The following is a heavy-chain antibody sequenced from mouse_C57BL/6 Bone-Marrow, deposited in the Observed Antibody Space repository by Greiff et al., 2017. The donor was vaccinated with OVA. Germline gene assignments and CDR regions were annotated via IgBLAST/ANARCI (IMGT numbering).Heavy chain of an antibody. Sequence: QVQLQQPGAELVKPGASVKLSCKASGYTFTSYWMHWVKQRPGQGLEWIGMIHPKSGSTNYNEKFKSKATLTVDKSSSTAYMHLSSLTSEDSAVYYCASWLLLPFAYWGQGTLVTVSA. J-gene: IGHJ3*01. CDR1: GYTFTSYW. CDR3: ASWLLLPFAY. D-gene: IGHD2-3*01. CDR2: IHPKSGST. V-gene: IGHV1-64*01.